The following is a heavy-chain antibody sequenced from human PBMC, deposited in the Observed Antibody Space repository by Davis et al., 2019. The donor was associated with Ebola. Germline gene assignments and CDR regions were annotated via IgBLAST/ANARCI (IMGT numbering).Heavy chain of an antibody. CDR2: INPHNGNT. CDR3: ARVQVPLLWFGESNHDAFDI. CDR1: GYTFTNYG. D-gene: IGHD3-10*01. J-gene: IGHJ3*02. V-gene: IGHV1-18*04. Sequence: ASVKVSCKASGYTFTNYGITWVRQAPGQGLEWMGWINPHNGNTNYAQNVQGRVTMTTDTSTSTAYMEVGSLKSDDTAVYYCARVQVPLLWFGESNHDAFDIWGQGTMVTVSS.